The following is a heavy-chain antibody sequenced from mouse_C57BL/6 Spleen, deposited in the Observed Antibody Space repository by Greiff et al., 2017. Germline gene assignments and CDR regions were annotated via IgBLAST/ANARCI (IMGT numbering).Heavy chain of an antibody. CDR3: ARGSSPYYYAMDY. CDR2: IWSGGST. CDR1: GFSLTSYG. D-gene: IGHD1-1*01. Sequence: VQLVESGPGLVQPSQSLSITCTVSGFSLTSYGVHWVRQSPGKGLEWLGVIWSGGSTDYNAAFISRLSISKDNSKSQVFFKMNRLQADDTAIYYCARGSSPYYYAMDYWGQGTSVTVSS. V-gene: IGHV2-2*01. J-gene: IGHJ4*01.